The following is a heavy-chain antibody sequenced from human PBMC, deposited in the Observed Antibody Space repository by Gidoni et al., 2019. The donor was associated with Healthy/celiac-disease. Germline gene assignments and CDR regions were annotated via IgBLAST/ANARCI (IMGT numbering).Heavy chain of an antibody. CDR2: IRSKAYGGTT. V-gene: IGHV3-49*03. D-gene: IGHD6-19*01. Sequence: EVQLVESGGGLVQPGRSLRLSCTASGFPFGDYAMSWFRQAPGKGLEWVGFIRSKAYGGTTEYAASVKGRFTISRDDSKSIAYLQMNSLKTEDTAVYYCTRDLFSGWSFDYWGQGTLVTVSS. CDR1: GFPFGDYA. J-gene: IGHJ4*02. CDR3: TRDLFSGWSFDY.